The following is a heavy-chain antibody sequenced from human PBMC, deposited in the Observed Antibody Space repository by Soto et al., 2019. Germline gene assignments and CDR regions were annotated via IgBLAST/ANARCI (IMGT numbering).Heavy chain of an antibody. D-gene: IGHD3-10*01. V-gene: IGHV4-39*01. CDR2: IYYSGST. CDR1: GGSISSSSYY. CDR3: ARYYGGYSDY. Sequence: PSETLSLTCTVSGGSISSSSYYWGWIRQPPGKGLEWIGSIYYSGSTYYNPSLKSRVTISVDTSKNQFSLKLSSVTAADTAVYYCARYYGGYSDYWGQGTLVTVSS. J-gene: IGHJ4*02.